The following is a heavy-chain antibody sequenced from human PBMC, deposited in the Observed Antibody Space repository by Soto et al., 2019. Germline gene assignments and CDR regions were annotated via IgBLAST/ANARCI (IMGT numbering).Heavy chain of an antibody. CDR2: INSDGSGA. CDR3: IRDYGEPGSTNAFDI. CDR1: GFTFRSFW. J-gene: IGHJ3*02. D-gene: IGHD3-10*01. V-gene: IGHV3-74*01. Sequence: GGSLRLSCAASGFTFRSFWMHWVRQAPGKGLVWVSRINSDGSGASYADFVEGRFTISRDNAKNTVYLQMNSLRVEDTAVYYCIRDYGEPGSTNAFDIWGQGTMVTVSS.